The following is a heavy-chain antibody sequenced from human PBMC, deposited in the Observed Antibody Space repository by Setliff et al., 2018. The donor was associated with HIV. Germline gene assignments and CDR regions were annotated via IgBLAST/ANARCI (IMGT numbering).Heavy chain of an antibody. CDR1: GYTFTSYY. J-gene: IGHJ5*02. D-gene: IGHD3-10*01. Sequence: ASVKVSCKASGYTFTSYYLNWVRQAPGQGLEWMGIINPSGGNTKYAQKFQGRVTMTRDTSTSTVYMELSSLRSEDTALYYCGRDHYYGSGTYYRGGSGFDPWGQGTLVTVSS. CDR2: INPSGGNT. V-gene: IGHV1-46*01. CDR3: GRDHYYGSGTYYRGGSGFDP.